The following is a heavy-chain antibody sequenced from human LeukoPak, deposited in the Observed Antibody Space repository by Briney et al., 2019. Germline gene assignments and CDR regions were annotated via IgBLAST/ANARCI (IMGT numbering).Heavy chain of an antibody. Sequence: ASVKVSCKASGYTFTGYYMHWVRQAPGQGLEWMGWINPNSGGTNYAQKFQGRVTMTRDTSISTAYMELSRLRSDDTAVYYCARDTHYGDYRYDYWGQGTLVTASS. J-gene: IGHJ4*02. D-gene: IGHD4-17*01. V-gene: IGHV1-2*02. CDR1: GYTFTGYY. CDR2: INPNSGGT. CDR3: ARDTHYGDYRYDY.